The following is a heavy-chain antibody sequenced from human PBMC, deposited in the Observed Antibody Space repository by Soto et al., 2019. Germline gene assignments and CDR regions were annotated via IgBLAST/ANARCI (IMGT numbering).Heavy chain of an antibody. Sequence: SLRLSCAASGFTFDDYAMHWVRQAPGKGLEWVSGISWNSGSIGYADSVKGRFTISRDNAKNSLYLQMNSLRAEDTALYYCAKDRSSGDYAAHYFDYWGQGTLVTVSS. V-gene: IGHV3-9*01. J-gene: IGHJ4*02. CDR3: AKDRSSGDYAAHYFDY. CDR2: ISWNSGSI. D-gene: IGHD4-17*01. CDR1: GFTFDDYA.